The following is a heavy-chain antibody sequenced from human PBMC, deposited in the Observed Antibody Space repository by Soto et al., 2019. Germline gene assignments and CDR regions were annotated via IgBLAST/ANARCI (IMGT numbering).Heavy chain of an antibody. CDR2: INHSGST. Sequence: QVQLQQWGAGLLKPSETLSLTCAVYGGSFSGYYWSWIRQPPGKGLEWIGEINHSGSTNYNPSLKGRVTISVDTSKNQFSLKLSSVTAADTAVYYCVRGRTGYCSGGSCPRPLDVWGQGTTVTVSS. CDR1: GGSFSGYY. D-gene: IGHD2-15*01. V-gene: IGHV4-34*01. CDR3: VRGRTGYCSGGSCPRPLDV. J-gene: IGHJ6*02.